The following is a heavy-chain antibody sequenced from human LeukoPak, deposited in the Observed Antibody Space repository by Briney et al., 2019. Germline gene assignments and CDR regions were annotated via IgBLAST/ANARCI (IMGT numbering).Heavy chain of an antibody. CDR3: ARVGRGYSLGMDV. V-gene: IGHV3-74*01. Sequence: PGGSLRLSCAASGFTFSSYWMHWVRQAPGKGLVWVSRTNSDGSSTSYADSVKGRFTISRDNAKNTLYLQMNSLRAEDTAVYYCARVGRGYSLGMDVWGQGTTVTVSS. CDR2: TNSDGSST. CDR1: GFTFSSYW. D-gene: IGHD5-18*01. J-gene: IGHJ6*02.